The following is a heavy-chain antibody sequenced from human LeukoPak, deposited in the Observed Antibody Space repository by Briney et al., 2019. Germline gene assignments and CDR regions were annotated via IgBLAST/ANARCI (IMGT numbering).Heavy chain of an antibody. Sequence: GGSLRLSCAASGFTVSSSYMSWVRQAPGKGLEWVSFVYSGGSTYYEDSVKGRFTISRDSSKNTLFLQMNSLRVGDTAVYYCARAGYYDSSGFYAPDAFDIWGQGTVVTVSS. CDR2: VYSGGST. D-gene: IGHD3-22*01. CDR3: ARAGYYDSSGFYAPDAFDI. J-gene: IGHJ3*02. CDR1: GFTVSSSY. V-gene: IGHV3-53*01.